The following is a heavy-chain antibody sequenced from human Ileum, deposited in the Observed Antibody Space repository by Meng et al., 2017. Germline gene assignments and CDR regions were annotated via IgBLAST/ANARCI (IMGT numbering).Heavy chain of an antibody. V-gene: IGHV4-4*02. Sequence: VRRQEVGQGLVKPSGIRPLHGAVSGVTITTNHLWSWVRQPPGKGLEWIGEIHHGGSTNYNPSLKSRVVISIDNSKSQFSLELTSVTAADTAVYYCARRPRYDGSAYYPAFEYWGQGTLVTVSS. CDR2: IHHGGST. CDR3: ARRPRYDGSAYYPAFEY. CDR1: GVTITTNHL. D-gene: IGHD3-22*01. J-gene: IGHJ4*02.